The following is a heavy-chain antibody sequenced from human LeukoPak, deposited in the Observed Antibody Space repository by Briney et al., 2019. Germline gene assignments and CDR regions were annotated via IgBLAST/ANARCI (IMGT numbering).Heavy chain of an antibody. CDR3: ARFYLYYYDSSGYAFDI. CDR2: ISSCSSYI. CDR1: GFTFSSYS. V-gene: IGHV3-21*01. D-gene: IGHD3-22*01. Sequence: PGGSLRVSCAASGFTFSSYSMNWVRQAPGKGLEWVSSISSCSSYIYFADSVKGRFTISRDHAKNSLYLQMNRPKAEDTAVYYCARFYLYYYDSSGYAFDIWPQETMVTVSS. J-gene: IGHJ3*02.